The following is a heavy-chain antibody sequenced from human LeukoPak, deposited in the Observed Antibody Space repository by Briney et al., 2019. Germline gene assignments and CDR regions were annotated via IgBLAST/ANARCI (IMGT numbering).Heavy chain of an antibody. D-gene: IGHD1-26*01. V-gene: IGHV1-69*15. Sequence: SSVKVSCKTSGGTFTSYAITWVRQAPGQGLEWMGKIIPISGTTNYAQKFQGRVTFTADESTSTAYMELSSLRSEDTALYYCARKLRLGGNWFDPWGQGTLVTVSS. CDR3: ARKLRLGGNWFDP. CDR2: IIPISGTT. J-gene: IGHJ5*02. CDR1: GGTFTSYA.